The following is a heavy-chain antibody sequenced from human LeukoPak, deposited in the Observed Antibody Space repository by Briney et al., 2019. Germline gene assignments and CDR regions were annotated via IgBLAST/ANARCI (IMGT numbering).Heavy chain of an antibody. D-gene: IGHD3-10*01. CDR3: ARGFMWFGELSPYFDY. CDR2: IYPGDSDT. J-gene: IGHJ4*02. Sequence: GESLKISCQRSGSTFSNYWIVWVRQLPGKGLEWMGIIYPGDSDTRYSPSFQGQVTISADKSINTAYLQWSSLKASDIAMYYCARGFMWFGELSPYFDYWGQGTLVTVSS. V-gene: IGHV5-51*01. CDR1: GSTFSNYW.